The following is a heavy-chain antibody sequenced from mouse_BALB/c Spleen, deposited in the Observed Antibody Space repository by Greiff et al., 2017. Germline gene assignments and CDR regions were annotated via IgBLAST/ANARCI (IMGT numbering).Heavy chain of an antibody. Sequence: VKLQESGAELMKPGASVKISCTATGYTFSSYWIEWVKQRPGHGLEWIGEILPGSGSTNYNEKFKGKATFTADTSSNTAYLQLSSLTSEDSAVYYCAREGDGYDGGFAYWGQGTLVTVSA. CDR1: GYTFSSYW. CDR3: AREGDGYDGGFAY. J-gene: IGHJ3*01. D-gene: IGHD2-2*01. V-gene: IGHV1-9*01. CDR2: ILPGSGST.